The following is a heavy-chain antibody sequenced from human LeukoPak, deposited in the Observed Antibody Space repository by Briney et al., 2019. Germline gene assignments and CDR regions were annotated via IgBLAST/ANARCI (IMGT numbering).Heavy chain of an antibody. Sequence: GSPRLSCTASGFTFSRYRMSWVRQAPGEGLGWVANIKHDGDEKYFADSVKGRFTISRDSSKNTLYLQMDSLRAEDTAVYYCAKDPEFWGQGILVTVSS. CDR1: GFTFSRYR. J-gene: IGHJ4*02. V-gene: IGHV3-7*03. D-gene: IGHD3-10*01. CDR3: AKDPEF. CDR2: IKHDGDEK.